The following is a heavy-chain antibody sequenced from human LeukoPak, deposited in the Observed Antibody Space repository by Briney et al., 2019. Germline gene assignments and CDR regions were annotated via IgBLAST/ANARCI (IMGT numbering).Heavy chain of an antibody. Sequence: SETLSLTCADHGVSFSDNYWNWIRQPPGKGLEWIGEINHSGSTNYNPSLKSRATISVDASKNQFSLKLSSVTTADTAVYYCARHFFASVAGIISLPFYAFDIWGQGTMVTVSS. D-gene: IGHD6-19*01. CDR3: ARHFFASVAGIISLPFYAFDI. CDR2: INHSGST. V-gene: IGHV4-34*01. J-gene: IGHJ3*02. CDR1: GVSFSDNY.